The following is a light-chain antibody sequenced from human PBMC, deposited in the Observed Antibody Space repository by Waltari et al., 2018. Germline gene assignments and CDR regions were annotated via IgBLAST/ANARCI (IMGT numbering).Light chain of an antibody. V-gene: IGLV1-47*01. CDR3: AAWDDSLSAVV. CDR2: RNN. J-gene: IGLJ2*01. Sequence: QSVLTQPPSASGTPGQRVTIPCSGSSSNIGSNYVSWYQQLPGTAPKLLIYRNNQRPSGVPDRFSGSKSGTSASLAISGLRSEDEADYYCAAWDDSLSAVVFGGGTKLTVL. CDR1: SSNIGSNY.